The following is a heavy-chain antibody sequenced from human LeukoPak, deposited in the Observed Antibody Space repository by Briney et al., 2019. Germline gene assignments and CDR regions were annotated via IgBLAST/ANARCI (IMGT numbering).Heavy chain of an antibody. J-gene: IGHJ6*03. D-gene: IGHD6-13*01. CDR1: GFTFSSYW. V-gene: IGHV3-7*01. CDR3: AKGSSSWHLKTYYMDV. CDR2: IKQDGSEK. Sequence: GGSLRLSCAASGFTFSSYWMSWVRQAPGKGPEWVANIKQDGSEKYYVDSVKGRFTISRDNAKNSLYLQMNSLRAEDTAVYYCAKGSSSWHLKTYYMDVWGKGTTVTVSS.